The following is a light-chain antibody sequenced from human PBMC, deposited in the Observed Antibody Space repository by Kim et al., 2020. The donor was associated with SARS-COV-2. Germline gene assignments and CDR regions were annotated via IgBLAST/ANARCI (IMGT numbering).Light chain of an antibody. J-gene: IGLJ2*01. V-gene: IGLV2-8*01. CDR1: SSDVGGYNY. CDR3: SSYAGSNNLGV. Sequence: QSFTISCTGTSSDVGGYNYVSWYQQHPGKAPKLMIYEVSKRPSGVPDLFSGSKSGNTASLTVSGLQAEDEADYYCSSYAGSNNLGVFGGGTKLTVL. CDR2: EVS.